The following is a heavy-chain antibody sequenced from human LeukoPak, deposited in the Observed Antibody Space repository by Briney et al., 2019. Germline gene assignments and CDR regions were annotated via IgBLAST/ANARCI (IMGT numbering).Heavy chain of an antibody. V-gene: IGHV4-59*01. CDR1: GGSIISYY. J-gene: IGHJ4*02. D-gene: IGHD3-3*01. CDR3: ARVWPFGSGHGYFDY. CDR2: IYYSGST. Sequence: SETLSLTCTVSGGSIISYYWSWIRQPPGKGLEWIGYIYYSGSTNYNPSLKSRVTISVDTSKNQFSLKLSSVTAADTAVYYCARVWPFGSGHGYFDYWGQGTLVTVSS.